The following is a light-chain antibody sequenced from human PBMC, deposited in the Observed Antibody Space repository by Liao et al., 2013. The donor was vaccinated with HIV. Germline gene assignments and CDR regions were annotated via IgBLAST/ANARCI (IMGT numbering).Light chain of an antibody. CDR3: QVWESDSDHWV. Sequence: SYVLTQPPSVSVAPGKTANIICGGDNIGSKSVHWYQQKPSQAPVLVIYYDGDRPSMIPERFSGSNSGNTATLTISRVEAGDEADYYCQVWESDSDHWVFGGGTKLTVL. J-gene: IGLJ3*02. CDR1: NIGSKS. CDR2: YDG. V-gene: IGLV3-21*01.